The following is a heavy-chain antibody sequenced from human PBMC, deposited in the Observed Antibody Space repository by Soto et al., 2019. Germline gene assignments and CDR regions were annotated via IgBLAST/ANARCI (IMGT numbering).Heavy chain of an antibody. V-gene: IGHV5-10-1*01. CDR1: GYSFTNYW. Sequence: GDSVNISCQCSGYSFTNYWINWVRQMPGKGLELMGKIDPSDSFTNYSPSFQGHVTISADRSISTAYLQWSSLKASDTAMYYCARQRGTVTHAFHIWGQGTMVTVSS. J-gene: IGHJ3*02. D-gene: IGHD4-17*01. CDR2: IDPSDSFT. CDR3: ARQRGTVTHAFHI.